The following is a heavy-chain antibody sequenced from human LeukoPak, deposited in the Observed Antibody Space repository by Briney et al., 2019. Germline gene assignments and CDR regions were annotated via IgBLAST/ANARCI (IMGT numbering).Heavy chain of an antibody. CDR3: ARQSSGWWDY. J-gene: IGHJ4*02. D-gene: IGHD6-19*01. Sequence: PSETLSLTCTVSGGSISSSSYYCGWIRQPPGKGLEWIGSIYYSGSTYYHPSLKSRVTISVDTSKNQFSLKLSSVTAADTAVYYCARQSSGWWDYWGQGTLVTVSS. CDR1: GGSISSSSYY. V-gene: IGHV4-39*01. CDR2: IYYSGST.